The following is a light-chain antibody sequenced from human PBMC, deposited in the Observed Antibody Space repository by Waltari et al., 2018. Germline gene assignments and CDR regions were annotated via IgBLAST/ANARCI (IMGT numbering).Light chain of an antibody. V-gene: IGKV1-9*01. CDR1: QDISNY. CDR3: QQFESYPRT. CDR2: AAS. J-gene: IGKJ3*01. Sequence: DILLTQSPSFLSASVGARISITCRASQDISNYLAWLQQKPGKAPKVLIYAASSLQSGVPARFSGSGSGAEFTLTISSLQPEDFATYYCQQFESYPRTFGPGTAVDIK.